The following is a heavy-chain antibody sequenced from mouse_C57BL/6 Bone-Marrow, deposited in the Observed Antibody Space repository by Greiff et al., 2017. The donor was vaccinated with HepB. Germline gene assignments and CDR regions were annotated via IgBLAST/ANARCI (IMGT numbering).Heavy chain of an antibody. J-gene: IGHJ2*01. V-gene: IGHV5-15*01. Sequence: EVKVVESGGGLVQPGGSLKLSCAASGFTFSDYGMAWVRQAPRKGPEWVAFISNLAYSIYYADTVTGRFTISRENAKNTLYLEMSSLRSEDTAMYYCARQGDYYGSSYYFDYWGQGTTLTVSS. CDR1: GFTFSDYG. CDR3: ARQGDYYGSSYYFDY. CDR2: ISNLAYSI. D-gene: IGHD1-1*01.